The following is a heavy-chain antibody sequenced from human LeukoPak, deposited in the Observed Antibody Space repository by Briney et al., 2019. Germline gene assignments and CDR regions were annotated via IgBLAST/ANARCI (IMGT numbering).Heavy chain of an antibody. CDR2: IYYSGST. CDR3: ARGRYSYGS. Sequence: SETLSLTCTVSGGSISSYYWSWLRQPPGKGLEWIGYIYYSGSTNYNPSLKSRVTMSVDTSKNQFSLKLSSVTAADTAVYCCARGRYSYGSWGQGTLVTVSS. J-gene: IGHJ5*02. V-gene: IGHV4-59*12. D-gene: IGHD5-18*01. CDR1: GGSISSYY.